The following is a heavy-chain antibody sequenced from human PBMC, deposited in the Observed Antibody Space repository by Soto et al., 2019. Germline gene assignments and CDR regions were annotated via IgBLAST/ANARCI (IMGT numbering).Heavy chain of an antibody. CDR2: INPSGGST. CDR1: GYTLTSYY. V-gene: IGHV1-46*01. J-gene: IGHJ4*02. Sequence: ASVKVSCKASGYTLTSYYMHWVRQAPGQGLEWMGIINPSGGSTSYAQKFQGRVTMTRDTSTSTVYMELSSLRSEDTAVYYCARVSSGWYYDYVWGSYPHYFDYWGQGTLVTVSS. CDR3: ARVSSGWYYDYVWGSYPHYFDY. D-gene: IGHD3-16*01.